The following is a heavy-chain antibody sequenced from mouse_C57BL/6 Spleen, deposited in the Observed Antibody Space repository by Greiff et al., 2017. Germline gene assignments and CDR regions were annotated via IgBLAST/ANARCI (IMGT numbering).Heavy chain of an antibody. Sequence: EVKLVESGPGLVKPSQSLSLTCSVTGYSITSGYYWNWIRQFPGNKLEWMGYISYDGSNNYNPSLKNRISITRDTSKNQFFLKLNSVTTEDTATYYCAREYDGYYFDYWGQGTTLTVSS. V-gene: IGHV3-6*01. D-gene: IGHD2-3*01. CDR1: GYSITSGYY. CDR3: AREYDGYYFDY. J-gene: IGHJ2*01. CDR2: ISYDGSN.